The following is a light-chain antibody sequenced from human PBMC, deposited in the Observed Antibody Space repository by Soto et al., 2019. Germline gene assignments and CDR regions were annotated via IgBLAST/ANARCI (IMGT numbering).Light chain of an antibody. Sequence: QSVLTQPASVTGFPGQSITISCTGTSSDVGAYKYVSWYQQHPGKAPRLMMYDVSNRPSGVSTRFSGSKSGNTASLTISGLQAEDEADYYCTSYTISSTLRYVFGTVTKVTVL. V-gene: IGLV2-14*01. J-gene: IGLJ1*01. CDR2: DVS. CDR1: SSDVGAYKY. CDR3: TSYTISSTLRYV.